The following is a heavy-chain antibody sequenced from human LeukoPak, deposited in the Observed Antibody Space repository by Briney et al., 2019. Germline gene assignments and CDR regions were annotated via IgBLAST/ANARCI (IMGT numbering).Heavy chain of an antibody. CDR3: ARVLGSGYSDY. CDR1: GGSISSFY. V-gene: IGHV4-59*01. D-gene: IGHD2-15*01. Sequence: PSETLPLTCTVSGGSISSFYWSWIRQPPGKELEWLGYIYSSGSTNYNPSLKSRVTVSVDTSKKQFSLKLSSVTAADTAVYYCARVLGSGYSDYWGQGTLVTVPS. J-gene: IGHJ4*02. CDR2: IYSSGST.